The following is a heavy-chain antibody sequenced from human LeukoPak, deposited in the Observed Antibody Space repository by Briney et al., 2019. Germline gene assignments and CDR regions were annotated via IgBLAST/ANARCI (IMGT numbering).Heavy chain of an antibody. Sequence: GGSLRLSCSASGFPFSSYAMHWVRQAPGKGLEYVSAISDSGGSTYYADSVKGRFTISRDNSKNTLYLQMSSLRAEDTAVYYCTRHDRTYYTFDYWGQGTLVTVSS. CDR3: TRHDRTYYTFDY. CDR1: GFPFSSYA. CDR2: ISDSGGST. V-gene: IGHV3-64D*09. J-gene: IGHJ4*02. D-gene: IGHD3-22*01.